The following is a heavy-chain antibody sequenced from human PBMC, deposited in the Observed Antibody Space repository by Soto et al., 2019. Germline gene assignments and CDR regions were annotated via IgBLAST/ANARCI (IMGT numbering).Heavy chain of an antibody. J-gene: IGHJ4*02. D-gene: IGHD5-18*01. Sequence: PVGSLRLSCAASGISTSSYWMGWVRQAPGRGLEWVASIKKDGTEKYYMDSLKGRFTISRDNALNSLYLQMNSLRAEDTAVYFCVTGYHSDYWGQGTLVTRLL. CDR3: VTGYHSDY. CDR2: IKKDGTEK. CDR1: GISTSSYW. V-gene: IGHV3-7*03.